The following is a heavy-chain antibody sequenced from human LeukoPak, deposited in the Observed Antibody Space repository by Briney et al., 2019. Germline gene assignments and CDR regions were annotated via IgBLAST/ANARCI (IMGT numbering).Heavy chain of an antibody. V-gene: IGHV4-39*07. J-gene: IGHJ6*02. D-gene: IGHD2-2*01. CDR3: ARVPAAPRLYMDV. CDR1: GGSISSSSYY. CDR2: IYYSGST. Sequence: NPSETLSLTCTVSGGSISSSSYYWGWIRQPPGKGLEWIGSIYYSGSTNYNPSLKSRVTISVDTSKNQFSLKLSSVTAADTAVYYCARVPAAPRLYMDVWGQGTTVIVSS.